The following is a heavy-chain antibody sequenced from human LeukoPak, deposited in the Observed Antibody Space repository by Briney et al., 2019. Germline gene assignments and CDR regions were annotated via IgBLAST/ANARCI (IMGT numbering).Heavy chain of an antibody. D-gene: IGHD4-11*01. CDR1: GFTFSSYA. Sequence: GGSLRLSCTASGFTFSSYAMNWVRQAPGKGLEWVSGIGAGGTFTYYADSVKGRFTISRDNSRNTLYLQMNSLRADDAAVYYCAKDLDYTTYGYDFDYWGQGTLVTVS. J-gene: IGHJ4*02. CDR2: IGAGGTFT. V-gene: IGHV3-23*01. CDR3: AKDLDYTTYGYDFDY.